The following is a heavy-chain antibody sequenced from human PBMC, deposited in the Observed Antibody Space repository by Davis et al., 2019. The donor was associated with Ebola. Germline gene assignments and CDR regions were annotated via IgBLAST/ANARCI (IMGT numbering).Heavy chain of an antibody. CDR1: GFTFSSYG. CDR3: ARDFGLAAAGTAFDY. Sequence: GGSLRLSCAASGFTFSSYGMHWVRQAPGKGLEWVAFIRYDGSNKYYADSVKGRFTISRDNSRNTLYLQMNSLRAEDTALYYCARDFGLAAAGTAFDYWGQGALVTVSS. V-gene: IGHV3-30*02. CDR2: IRYDGSNK. J-gene: IGHJ4*02. D-gene: IGHD6-13*01.